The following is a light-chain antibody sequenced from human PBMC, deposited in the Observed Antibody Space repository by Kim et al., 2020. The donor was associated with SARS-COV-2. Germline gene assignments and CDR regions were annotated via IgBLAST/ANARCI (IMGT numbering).Light chain of an antibody. CDR3: CSYAGSYTVV. Sequence: QSALTQPRSVSGSPGQSVTISCTGTSSDVGGYNYVSWYQQHPGKAPKLMIYDVSKRPSGVPDRFSGSKSGNTVSLTVSGLQAEDEADYYCCSYAGSYTVVFGGGTQLTVL. CDR2: DVS. J-gene: IGLJ2*01. CDR1: SSDVGGYNY. V-gene: IGLV2-11*01.